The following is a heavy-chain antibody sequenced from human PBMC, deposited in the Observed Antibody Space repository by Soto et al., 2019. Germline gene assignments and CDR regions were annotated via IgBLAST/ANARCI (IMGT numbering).Heavy chain of an antibody. J-gene: IGHJ6*02. CDR1: GFTFSSYW. CDR3: AGDLFESWSSGSGSPGGGMDV. Sequence: PGGSLRLSCAASGFTFSSYWMSWVRQAPGKGLEWVANIKQDGSEKYYVDSVKGRFTISRDNAKNSLYLQMNSLRAEGTAVYYCAGDLFESWSSGSGSPGGGMDVWGQGTTVTVSS. V-gene: IGHV3-7*03. D-gene: IGHD3-10*01. CDR2: IKQDGSEK.